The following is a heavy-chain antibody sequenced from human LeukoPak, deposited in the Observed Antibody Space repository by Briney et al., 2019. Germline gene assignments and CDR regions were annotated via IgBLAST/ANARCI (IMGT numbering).Heavy chain of an antibody. J-gene: IGHJ4*02. CDR3: ARESQEKYYFDY. CDR2: IYYSGST. V-gene: IGHV4-59*12. D-gene: IGHD5-24*01. CDR1: GGSISTYF. Sequence: SETLSLTCTVSGGSISTYFWGWIRQTPGQGLEWIGYIYYSGSTNYNPSLKSRVTISVDTSKNQFSLKLSSVTAADTAVYYCARESQEKYYFDYWGQGTLVTVSS.